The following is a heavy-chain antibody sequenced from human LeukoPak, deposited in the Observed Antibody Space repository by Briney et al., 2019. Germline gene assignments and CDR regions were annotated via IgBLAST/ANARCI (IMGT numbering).Heavy chain of an antibody. CDR2: INPNSGGT. D-gene: IGHD3-10*01. Sequence: ASVKFSCKASGYTFTGYYMHWVRQAPGQGLEWMGWINPNSGGTNYAQKFQGRVTMTRDTSISTAYMELSRLRSDDTAVYYCARFRAVIDYLIDYWGQGTLVTVSS. CDR1: GYTFTGYY. CDR3: ARFRAVIDYLIDY. V-gene: IGHV1-2*02. J-gene: IGHJ4*02.